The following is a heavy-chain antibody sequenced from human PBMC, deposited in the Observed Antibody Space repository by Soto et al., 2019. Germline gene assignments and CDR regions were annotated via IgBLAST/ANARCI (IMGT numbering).Heavy chain of an antibody. CDR1: AYSISSVYY. V-gene: IGHV4-38-2*01. J-gene: IGHJ5*02. Sequence: SETLSPTCPVSAYSISSVYYWGWIRQPPGKGLEWIGSINHSGSTYYNPSLKSPVSISVDTSKNQFSLKLSSVTAADTAVYYCARIGAARRPDGIDPWGQGTLVTVSS. D-gene: IGHD6-25*01. CDR3: ARIGAARRPDGIDP. CDR2: INHSGST.